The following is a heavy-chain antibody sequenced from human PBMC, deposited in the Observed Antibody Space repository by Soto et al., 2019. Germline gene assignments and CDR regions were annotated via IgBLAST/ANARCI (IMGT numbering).Heavy chain of an antibody. D-gene: IGHD2-2*01. CDR3: ARCFIVVVPAALPQFDP. Sequence: GASVKVSCKASGYTFTSYGISWVRQAPGQGLEWMGWISAYNGNTNYAQKLQGRVTMTTDTSTSTAYMELRSLRSDDTAVYYCARCFIVVVPAALPQFDPWGQGTLVTVSS. CDR2: ISAYNGNT. CDR1: GYTFTSYG. J-gene: IGHJ5*02. V-gene: IGHV1-18*04.